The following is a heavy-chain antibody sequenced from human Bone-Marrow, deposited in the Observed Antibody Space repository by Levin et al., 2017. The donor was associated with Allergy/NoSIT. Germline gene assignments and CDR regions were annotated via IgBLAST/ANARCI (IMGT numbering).Heavy chain of an antibody. CDR3: ARVPWDAFDI. CDR2: INTNTGNP. V-gene: IGHV7-4-1*02. CDR1: GYTFTSYA. J-gene: IGHJ3*02. Sequence: GESLKISCKASGYTFTSYAMNWVRQAPGQGLEWMGWINTNTGNPTYAQGLTGRFVFSLDTSVSTAYLQISSLKAEDTAVYYCARVPWDAFDIWGQGTMVTVSS.